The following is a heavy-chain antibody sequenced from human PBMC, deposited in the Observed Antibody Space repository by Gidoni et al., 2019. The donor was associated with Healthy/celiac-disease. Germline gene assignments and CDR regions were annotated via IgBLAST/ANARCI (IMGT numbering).Heavy chain of an antibody. Sequence: VQLVESGVGLVQPVGSLRLSCAASGFTFSSYAMSWVHPAPGKGLEWVSAISGSGGSTYYADSVKGRFNISRDNSKNTLYLQMNSLRAEDTAVYYCAKSDDYSFPSAFDIWGQGTMVTVSS. D-gene: IGHD2-15*01. V-gene: IGHV3-23*04. CDR3: AKSDDYSFPSAFDI. CDR2: ISGSGGST. CDR1: GFTFSSYA. J-gene: IGHJ3*02.